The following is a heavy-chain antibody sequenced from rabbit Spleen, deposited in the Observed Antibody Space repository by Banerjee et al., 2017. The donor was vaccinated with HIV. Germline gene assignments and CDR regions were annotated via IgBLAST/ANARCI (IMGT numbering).Heavy chain of an antibody. CDR2: IDSSSSGFS. CDR1: AVFSSSNSY. J-gene: IGHJ3*01. D-gene: IGHD1-1*01. Sequence: QSLLEAAGDLLKHPASPPLPSTAAAVFSSSNSYMCWVRQAPGKGLEWIACIDSSSSGFSYFASGAKGRFPISKSTATAVTLLMPSMTTAAAAASFCSRDAGASFSSCGMDLWGQGTLVTVS. CDR3: SRDAGASFSSCGMDL. V-gene: IGHV1S40*01.